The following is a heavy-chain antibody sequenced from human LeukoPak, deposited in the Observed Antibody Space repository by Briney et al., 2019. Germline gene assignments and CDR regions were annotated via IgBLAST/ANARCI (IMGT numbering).Heavy chain of an antibody. CDR3: ARHPLSELYYDILTGHYYYYYYMDV. D-gene: IGHD3-9*01. CDR1: GYTFTGYY. J-gene: IGHJ6*03. CDR2: INPNSGGT. V-gene: IGHV1-2*02. Sequence: ASVKVSCKASGYTFTGYYMHWVRQAPGQGLEWMGWINPNSGGTNYAQKFQGRVTMTRDTSISTAYMELSRLRSDDTAVYYCARHPLSELYYDILTGHYYYYYYMDVWGKGTTVTISS.